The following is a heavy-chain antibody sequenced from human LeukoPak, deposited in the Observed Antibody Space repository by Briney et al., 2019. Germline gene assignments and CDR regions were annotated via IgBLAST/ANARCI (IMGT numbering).Heavy chain of an antibody. Sequence: PGGSLRLSCAASGFTFSSYGMSWVRQAPGKGLEWVSAISGSGGSTYYAASVKGRFSVSRDNSKNTVYLQMNSLRVEDTAVYYCARELREHGVFDIWGQGIMVTVSS. J-gene: IGHJ3*02. CDR2: ISGSGGST. D-gene: IGHD1-26*01. CDR3: ARELREHGVFDI. V-gene: IGHV3-23*01. CDR1: GFTFSSYG.